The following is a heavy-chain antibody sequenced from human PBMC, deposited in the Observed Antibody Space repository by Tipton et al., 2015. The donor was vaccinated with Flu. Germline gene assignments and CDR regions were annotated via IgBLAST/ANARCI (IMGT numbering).Heavy chain of an antibody. CDR2: MNPNSGNT. J-gene: IGHJ5*02. D-gene: IGHD3-3*01. V-gene: IGHV1-8*01. CDR1: GYTFTSYD. Sequence: QLVQSGAEVKKPGASVKVSCKASGYTFTSYDINWVRQATGQGLEWMGWMNPNSGNTGYAQKFQGRVTMTRNTSISTAYMELSSLRSEDTAVYYCARGRATIFGVVIGFDPWGQGTLVTVSS. CDR3: ARGRATIFGVVIGFDP.